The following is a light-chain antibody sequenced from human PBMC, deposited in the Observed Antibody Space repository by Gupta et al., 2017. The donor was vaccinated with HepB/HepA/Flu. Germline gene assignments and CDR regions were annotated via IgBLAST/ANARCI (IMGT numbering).Light chain of an antibody. CDR3: SSHAGGNNVL. CDR1: SSDVGSYKF. J-gene: IGLJ2*01. Sequence: QSALTQPPSASGSLGQSITISCTGTSSDVGSYKFVSWYQQHPGKAPKLMIYEVSKRPSGVPERFSGSKSGNTASLTVSGLHTEDEADYYCSSHAGGNNVLFGGGTKVTVL. V-gene: IGLV2-8*01. CDR2: EVS.